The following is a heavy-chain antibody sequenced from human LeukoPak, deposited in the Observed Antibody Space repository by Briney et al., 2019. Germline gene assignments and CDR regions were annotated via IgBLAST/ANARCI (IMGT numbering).Heavy chain of an antibody. D-gene: IGHD2-15*01. Sequence: ASVKVSCKASGYTFSNYGINWVRQAPGQGLEWMGWISTYNGNTNYAQNLQRRVTMTTDTSTSTAYMELRSLKSADTAVYYCARRYWRGGSCGTADYWGQGTLVTVSS. CDR1: GYTFSNYG. V-gene: IGHV1-18*01. CDR3: ARRYWRGGSCGTADY. CDR2: ISTYNGNT. J-gene: IGHJ4*02.